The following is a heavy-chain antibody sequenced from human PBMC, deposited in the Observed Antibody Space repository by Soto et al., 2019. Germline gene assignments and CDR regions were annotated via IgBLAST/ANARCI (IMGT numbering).Heavy chain of an antibody. Sequence: SETLSLTCTVSGGSISSSSYYWGWIRQPPGKGLEWIGSIYYSGRTYYNPSLKSRFTISVDTSKNQFSLKLSSVTAADTAVYYCARPSDSSGYYWYFQHWGQGTLVTVSS. J-gene: IGHJ1*01. CDR2: IYYSGRT. CDR3: ARPSDSSGYYWYFQH. V-gene: IGHV4-39*01. CDR1: GGSISSSSYY. D-gene: IGHD3-22*01.